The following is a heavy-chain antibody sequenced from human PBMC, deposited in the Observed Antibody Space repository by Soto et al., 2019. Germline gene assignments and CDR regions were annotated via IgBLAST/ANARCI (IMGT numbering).Heavy chain of an antibody. J-gene: IGHJ6*02. CDR1: GFTFSSYW. D-gene: IGHD3-3*01. V-gene: IGHV3-7*01. CDR2: IKQDGSEK. Sequence: LRLSCAASGFTFSSYWMSWVRQAPGKGLEWVANIKQDGSEKYYVDSVKGRFTISRDNAKNSLYLQMNSLRAEDTAVYYCARDRYSYYDFWSGSLPYYYYYGMDVWGQGTTVTVSS. CDR3: ARDRYSYYDFWSGSLPYYYYYGMDV.